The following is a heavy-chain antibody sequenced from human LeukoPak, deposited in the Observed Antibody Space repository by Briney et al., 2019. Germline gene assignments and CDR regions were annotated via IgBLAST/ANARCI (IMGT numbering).Heavy chain of an antibody. D-gene: IGHD3-22*01. CDR1: GGTFSSYA. CDR3: ARYYYDSSGYFENNDAFDI. CDR2: IIPILGIA. V-gene: IGHV1-69*04. J-gene: IGHJ3*02. Sequence: SVKVSCKASGGTFSSYAISWVRQAPGQGLEWMGRIIPILGIANYAQKFQGRVMITADKSTSTAYMELSSLRSEDTAVYYCARYYYDSSGYFENNDAFDIWGQGAMVTVSS.